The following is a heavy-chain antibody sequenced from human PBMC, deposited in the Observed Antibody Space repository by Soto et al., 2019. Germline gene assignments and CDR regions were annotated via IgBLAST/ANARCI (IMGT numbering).Heavy chain of an antibody. CDR2: IFSNDEK. J-gene: IGHJ5*02. V-gene: IGHV2-26*01. D-gene: IGHD3-22*01. CDR3: ARMTKAAMYYYDSSGYYADP. Sequence: SGPTLVNPTETLTLTCTVSGFSLSNARMGVSWIRQPPGKALEWLAHIFSNDEKSYSTSPKSRLTISKDTSKSQVVLTMTNMDPVDTATYYCARMTKAAMYYYDSSGYYADPWGQGTLVTVSS. CDR1: GFSLSNARMG.